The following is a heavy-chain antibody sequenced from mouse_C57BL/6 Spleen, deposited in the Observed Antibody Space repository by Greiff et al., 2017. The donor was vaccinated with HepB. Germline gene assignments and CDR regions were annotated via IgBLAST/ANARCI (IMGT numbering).Heavy chain of an antibody. D-gene: IGHD1-1*01. CDR2: IHPNSGST. V-gene: IGHV1-64*01. J-gene: IGHJ1*03. Sequence: VQLQQPGAELVKPGASVKLSCKASGYTFTSYWMHWVKQRPGQGLEWIGMIHPNSGSTNYNEKFKSKATLTVDKSSSTAYMQLSSLTSEDSAVYYCATPRSIYYGSSYEGYFDVWGTGTTVTVSS. CDR1: GYTFTSYW. CDR3: ATPRSIYYGSSYEGYFDV.